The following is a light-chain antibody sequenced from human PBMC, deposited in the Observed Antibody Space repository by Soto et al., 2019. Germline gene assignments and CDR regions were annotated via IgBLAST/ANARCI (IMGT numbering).Light chain of an antibody. V-gene: IGKV3-20*01. CDR1: QCVVSGS. CDR2: HRS. Sequence: EIVLQQSPGTLSLSPGERVTLSCRASQCVVSGSLGWYQQRPGQPPSLLICHRSTRAPGIPDRFSGSGSGTDFTLTIDTLEPEDLAVYYCLQYGTSPYTFGQGTKL. CDR3: LQYGTSPYT. J-gene: IGKJ2*01.